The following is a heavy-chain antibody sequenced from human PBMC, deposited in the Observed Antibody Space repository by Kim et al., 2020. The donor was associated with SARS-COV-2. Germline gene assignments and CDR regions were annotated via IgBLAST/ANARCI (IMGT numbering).Heavy chain of an antibody. D-gene: IGHD3-22*01. CDR2: IYYSGST. CDR1: GGSISSGGYY. CDR3: ARAPRVVVVITHFDY. Sequence: SETLSLTCTVSGGSISSGGYYWSWIRQHPGKGLEWIGYIYYSGSTYYNPSLKSRVTISVDTSKNQFSLKLSSVTAADTAVYNCARAPRVVVVITHFDYWGQGTLVTVSS. J-gene: IGHJ4*01. V-gene: IGHV4-31*03.